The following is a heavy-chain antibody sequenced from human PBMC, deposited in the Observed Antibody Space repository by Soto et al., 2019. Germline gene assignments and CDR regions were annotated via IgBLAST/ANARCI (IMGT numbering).Heavy chain of an antibody. CDR3: ARDDVLCDGGRCYGIPLDV. D-gene: IGHD2-15*01. J-gene: IGHJ6*04. V-gene: IGHV1-58*02. Sequence: ASVKVSCKTSGFTFTSSAMQWVRQARGQSLEWIGWIVVGSGNTNYAQKFQERVTISRDTSENTLHLQMDSLRVEDTAVYYCARDDVLCDGGRCYGIPLDVWGKGTTVTVSS. CDR2: IVVGSGNT. CDR1: GFTFTSSA.